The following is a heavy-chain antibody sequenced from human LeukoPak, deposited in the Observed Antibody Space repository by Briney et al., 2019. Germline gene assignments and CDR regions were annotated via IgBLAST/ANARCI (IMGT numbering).Heavy chain of an antibody. CDR1: GGSFSGYY. V-gene: IGHV4-34*01. Sequence: SETLSLTCAVYGGSFSGYYWSWIRQPPGKGLEWIGEINHSGSTNYNPSLKSRVTISVDTSKNQFSLKLSSVTAADTAVYYCARDPRRSWVVAASPDYYYGMDVWGQGTTVTVSS. CDR3: ARDPRRSWVVAASPDYYYGMDV. CDR2: INHSGST. D-gene: IGHD2-15*01. J-gene: IGHJ6*02.